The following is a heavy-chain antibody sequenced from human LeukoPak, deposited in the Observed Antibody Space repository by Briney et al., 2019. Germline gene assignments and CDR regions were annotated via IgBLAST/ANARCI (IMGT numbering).Heavy chain of an antibody. V-gene: IGHV3-7*01. CDR2: IKQDGSEK. D-gene: IGHD5/OR15-5a*01. J-gene: IGHJ5*02. Sequence: GGSLRLSCAASGFTFSSYWMSWVRQAPGKGLEWVANIKQDGSEKYYVDSVKGRFTISRDNAKNSLYLQMNSLRAEDTAVYYCATTPTPFYDSNWFDPWGQGTLVTVSS. CDR3: ATTPTPFYDSNWFDP. CDR1: GFTFSSYW.